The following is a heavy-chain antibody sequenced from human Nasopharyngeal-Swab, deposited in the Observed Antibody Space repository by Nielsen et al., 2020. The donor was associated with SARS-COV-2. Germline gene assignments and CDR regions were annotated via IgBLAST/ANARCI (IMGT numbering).Heavy chain of an antibody. CDR2: ITSSSSTR. D-gene: IGHD1-26*01. CDR1: GFAFSDYS. J-gene: IGHJ4*02. V-gene: IGHV3-48*02. Sequence: GGSLRLSCAASGFAFSDYSMDWVRQAPGKGLEWVSYITSSSSTRYYADSVKGRFTVSRDNAKNSLYLQMSSLRDEDTAVYYCVREFEATGATYLDYWGLGTLVTVSP. CDR3: VREFEATGATYLDY.